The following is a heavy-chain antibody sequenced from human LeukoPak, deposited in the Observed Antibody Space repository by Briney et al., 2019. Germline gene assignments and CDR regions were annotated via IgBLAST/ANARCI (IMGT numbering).Heavy chain of an antibody. CDR1: GYTFTGYY. CDR3: ARGIKVVPAASSIYYYMDV. D-gene: IGHD2-2*01. CDR2: INPNSGGT. V-gene: IGHV1-2*02. J-gene: IGHJ6*03. Sequence: ASVKVSCKASGYTFTGYYMHWVRQAPGQGLEWMGWINPNSGGTNYAQKLQGRVTMTTDTSTSTAYMELRSLRSDDTAVYYCARGIKVVPAASSIYYYMDVWGKGTTVTISS.